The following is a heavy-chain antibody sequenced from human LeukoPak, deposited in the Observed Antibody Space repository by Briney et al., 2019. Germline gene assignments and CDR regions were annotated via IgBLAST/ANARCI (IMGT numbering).Heavy chain of an antibody. D-gene: IGHD2-2*01. CDR2: INSDGSWT. CDR3: VSFYETY. CDR1: GHYW. J-gene: IGHJ4*02. Sequence: GGSLRLSCAASGHYWMHWVRQAPGKGLVWVSHINSDGSWTSYADSVKGRFTISKDNAKNTVYLQMNNLRAEDTAVYYCVSFYETYWGRGTLVTVSS. V-gene: IGHV3-74*01.